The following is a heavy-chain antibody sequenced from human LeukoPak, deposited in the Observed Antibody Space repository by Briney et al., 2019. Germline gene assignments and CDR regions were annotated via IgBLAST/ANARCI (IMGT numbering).Heavy chain of an antibody. D-gene: IGHD3-10*01. Sequence: GGSLRLSCAASGFTFSSYAMSWVRQAPGKGLEWASYISSSSSSRDYADSVKGRFTISRDDGKNSLYLQMNSLRAEDTAVYYCVTEYYGSLNYWGQGTLVTASS. CDR3: VTEYYGSLNY. CDR1: GFTFSSYA. J-gene: IGHJ4*02. V-gene: IGHV3-48*04. CDR2: ISSSSSSR.